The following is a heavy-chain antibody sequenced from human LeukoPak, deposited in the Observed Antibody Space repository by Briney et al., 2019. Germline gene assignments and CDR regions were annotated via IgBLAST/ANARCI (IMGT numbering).Heavy chain of an antibody. CDR1: GYTFTSYD. CDR2: MNPNSGNT. J-gene: IGHJ5*02. V-gene: IGHV1-8*03. CDR3: ARGKGTPQRITIFGVVRNWFDP. Sequence: GASVKVSCKASGYTFTSYDINWVRQATGQGLEWMGWMNPNSGNTGYAQKFQGRVTITRNTSISTAYMELSSLRSEDTAVYYCARGKGTPQRITIFGVVRNWFDPWGQGTLVTVSS. D-gene: IGHD3-3*01.